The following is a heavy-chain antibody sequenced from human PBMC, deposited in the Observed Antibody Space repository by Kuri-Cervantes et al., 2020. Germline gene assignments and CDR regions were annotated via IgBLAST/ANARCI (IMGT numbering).Heavy chain of an antibody. CDR3: ASVARPLGY. CDR1: GFLVSHTY. CDR2: ISGSGGST. Sequence: GESLKISCEVSGFLVSHTYMSWVRQAPGKGLEWVSAISGSGGSTYYADSVKGRFTISRDNSKNTLYLQMNSLRAEDTAVYYCASVARPLGYWGQGTLVTVSS. V-gene: IGHV3-23*01. D-gene: IGHD6-6*01. J-gene: IGHJ4*02.